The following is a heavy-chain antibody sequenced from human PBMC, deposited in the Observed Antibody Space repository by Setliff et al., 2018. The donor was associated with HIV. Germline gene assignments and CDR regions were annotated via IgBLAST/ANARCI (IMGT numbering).Heavy chain of an antibody. D-gene: IGHD6-19*01. CDR2: IYYSGST. Sequence: SETLSLTCTVSGGSISSYYWSWIRQPPGKGLERIGYIYYSGSTNCNPSLKSRVTISVDTSKNQFSLKLSSVTAADTAVYYCARGYPGIAVAGLNYYYYYMDVWGKGTTVTVSS. J-gene: IGHJ6*03. CDR3: ARGYPGIAVAGLNYYYYYMDV. V-gene: IGHV4-59*01. CDR1: GGSISSYY.